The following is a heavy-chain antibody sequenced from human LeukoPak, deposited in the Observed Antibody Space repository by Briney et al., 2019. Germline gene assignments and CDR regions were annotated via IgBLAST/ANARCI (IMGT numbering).Heavy chain of an antibody. CDR3: AAPFEYSSSSFDY. CDR1: GFTFSSYA. Sequence: GGSLRLSCAAFGFTFSSYAMSWVRQAPGKGLEWVSAISGSGGSTYYADSVKGRFTISRDNSKNTLYLQMNSLRAEDTAVYYCAAPFEYSSSSFDYWGQGTLVTVSS. J-gene: IGHJ4*02. CDR2: ISGSGGST. D-gene: IGHD6-6*01. V-gene: IGHV3-23*01.